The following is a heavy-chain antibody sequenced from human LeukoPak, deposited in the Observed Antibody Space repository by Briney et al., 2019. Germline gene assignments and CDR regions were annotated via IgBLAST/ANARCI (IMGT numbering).Heavy chain of an antibody. D-gene: IGHD5-18*01. CDR1: GFTFSSYS. Sequence: GGSLRLSCAASGFTFSSYSMNWVRQAPGKGLEWVSYISSSGSTIYYADSVKGRFTISRDNAKNSLYLQMNSLRAEDTAVYYCARLWSYAFDIWGQGTMVTVSS. CDR2: ISSSGSTI. V-gene: IGHV3-48*04. CDR3: ARLWSYAFDI. J-gene: IGHJ3*02.